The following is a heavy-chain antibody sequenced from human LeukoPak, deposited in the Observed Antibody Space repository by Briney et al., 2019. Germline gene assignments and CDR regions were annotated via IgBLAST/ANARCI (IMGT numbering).Heavy chain of an antibody. Sequence: GGSLRLSCAASGFTFSSYGMHWVRQAPGKGLVWVSRINSDGSSTSYADSVKGRFTISRDNSKNTLYLQMNSLRAEDTAVYYCAKDRLEGRYFDWFPGYFDYWGQGTLVTVSS. CDR3: AKDRLEGRYFDWFPGYFDY. CDR2: INSDGSST. J-gene: IGHJ4*02. D-gene: IGHD3-9*01. V-gene: IGHV3-74*01. CDR1: GFTFSSYG.